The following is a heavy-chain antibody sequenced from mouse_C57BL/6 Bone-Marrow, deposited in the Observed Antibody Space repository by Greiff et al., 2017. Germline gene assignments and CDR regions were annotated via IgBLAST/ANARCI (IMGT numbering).Heavy chain of an antibody. CDR1: GYTFTDYE. J-gene: IGHJ4*01. V-gene: IGHV1-15*01. Sequence: VQLKESGAELVRPGASVTLSCKASGYTFTDYEMHWVKQTPVHGLEWIGAIDPETGGTAYNQKFKGKAILTADKSSSTAYMELRSLTSEDSAVYYCTGNYAMDYWGQGTSVTVSS. CDR3: TGNYAMDY. CDR2: IDPETGGT.